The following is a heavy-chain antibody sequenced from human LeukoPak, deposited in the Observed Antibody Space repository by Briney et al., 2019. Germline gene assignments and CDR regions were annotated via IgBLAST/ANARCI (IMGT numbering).Heavy chain of an antibody. CDR1: GFTFSNYA. D-gene: IGHD6-13*01. J-gene: IGHJ3*02. CDR2: VNDNGDTT. V-gene: IGHV3-64*02. Sequence: GGSLRLSCAASGFTFSNYAFHWVRQAPGKGLEYVSAVNDNGDTTYYADSVKGRFTISRDISKNTLFLQMGSLRTEDMAVYYCARGHRSSWFDAFDIWGQGIMVTVSS. CDR3: ARGHRSSWFDAFDI.